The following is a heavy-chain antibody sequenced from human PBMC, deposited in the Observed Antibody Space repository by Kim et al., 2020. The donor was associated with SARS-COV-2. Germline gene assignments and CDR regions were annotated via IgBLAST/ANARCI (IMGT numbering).Heavy chain of an antibody. V-gene: IGHV1-46*01. CDR2: INPSGGWT. CDR3: AKVAETGGGYYYYGMDV. D-gene: IGHD3-10*01. J-gene: IGHJ6*02. CDR1: GYTVTSYY. Sequence: ASVKVSCKAFGYTVTSYYLHWVRQAPGQGLEWMGVINPSGGWTTYAQRFQGRVSMTSDTSTSTVYMELSSLRSADTAVYYCAKVAETGGGYYYYGMDVWGPGTTVTVAS.